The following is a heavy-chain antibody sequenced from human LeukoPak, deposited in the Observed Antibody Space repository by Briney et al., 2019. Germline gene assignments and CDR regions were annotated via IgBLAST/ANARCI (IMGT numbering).Heavy chain of an antibody. CDR3: ARTHFDSLGWFDP. D-gene: IGHD3-9*01. V-gene: IGHV4-38-2*02. CDR2: IYHSGST. Sequence: PSETLSLTCTVSRYSISSAYYWGWIRQPPGKGLEWIGNIYHSGSTYYNPSLKSRVTISVDTSKNRFSLNLTSVTAADTALYFCARTHFDSLGWFDPWGQGIQVIVSS. CDR1: RYSISSAYY. J-gene: IGHJ5*02.